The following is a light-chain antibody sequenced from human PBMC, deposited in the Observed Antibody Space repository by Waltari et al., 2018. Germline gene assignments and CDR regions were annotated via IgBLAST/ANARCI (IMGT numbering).Light chain of an antibody. J-gene: IGLJ2*01. Sequence: YVLTQPPSVSVTPGRTARIPCGGNNIRRNTVHSYQQKPGQAPGLVVYEAKERPSGIPERFSASNSGNTATLTISGVAAGDEADYYCQVWDRTGDHVIFGGGTKLTVL. CDR2: EAK. V-gene: IGLV3-21*03. CDR1: NIRRNT. CDR3: QVWDRTGDHVI.